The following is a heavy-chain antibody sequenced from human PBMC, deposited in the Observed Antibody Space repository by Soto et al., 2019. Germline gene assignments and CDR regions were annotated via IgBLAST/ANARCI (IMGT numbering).Heavy chain of an antibody. D-gene: IGHD1-26*01. J-gene: IGHJ5*02. V-gene: IGHV3-21*01. CDR3: ARDSLQGARRSWFDP. Sequence: PGGSLRLSCAASGFTFSSYSMNWVRQAPGKGLEWVSSISSSSSYIYYADSVKGRFTISRDNAKNSLYLQMNSLRAEDTAVYYCARDSLQGARRSWFDPWGQGTLVTVS. CDR2: ISSSSSYI. CDR1: GFTFSSYS.